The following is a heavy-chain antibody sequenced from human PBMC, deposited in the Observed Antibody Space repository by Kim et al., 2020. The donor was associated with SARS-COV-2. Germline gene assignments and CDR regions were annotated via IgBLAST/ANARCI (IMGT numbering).Heavy chain of an antibody. V-gene: IGHV3-74*01. CDR3: ASLSTGYVWDKFDY. CDR1: GFTLSSSS. D-gene: IGHD3-16*01. J-gene: IGHJ4*02. Sequence: GGSLRLSCVASGFTLSSSSMHWVRQASGKGLVWVSRVNSDGSSSSYADAVKGRFTISRDNARNTLYLQMNILRAEATAVYYCASLSTGYVWDKFDYWGQGTLVTVSS. CDR2: VNSDGSSS.